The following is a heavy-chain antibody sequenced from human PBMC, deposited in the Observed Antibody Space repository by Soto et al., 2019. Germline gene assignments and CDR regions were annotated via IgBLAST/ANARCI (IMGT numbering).Heavy chain of an antibody. D-gene: IGHD2-21*01. CDR3: AKVGSEGVIRTGWLDY. CDR2: ISDNGGST. J-gene: IGHJ4*02. V-gene: IGHV3-23*01. Sequence: GGSLRLSCAASGFIFRSFAMSWVRQAPGKGLEWVSAISDNGGSTYHADSVKGRFTLSRDNSANTLWLQMNSLRAEDTALYYCAKVGSEGVIRTGWLDYWGQGTLVTVSS. CDR1: GFIFRSFA.